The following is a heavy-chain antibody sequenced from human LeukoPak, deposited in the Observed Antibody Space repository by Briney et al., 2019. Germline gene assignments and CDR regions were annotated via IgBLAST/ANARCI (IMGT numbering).Heavy chain of an antibody. CDR1: GGSISSYY. D-gene: IGHD1-26*01. Sequence: SETLSLTCTVSGGSISSYYWSWIRQPPGKGLEWIGYIYYSGSTNYNPSLKSRVTISVDTSKNQFSLKLSSVTAADTAVYYCARQNSGSYSFDYRGQGTLVTVSS. CDR3: ARQNSGSYSFDY. J-gene: IGHJ4*02. V-gene: IGHV4-59*08. CDR2: IYYSGST.